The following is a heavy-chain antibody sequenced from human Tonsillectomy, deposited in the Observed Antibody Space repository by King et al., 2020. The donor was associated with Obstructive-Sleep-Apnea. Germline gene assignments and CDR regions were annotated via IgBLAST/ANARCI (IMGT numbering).Heavy chain of an antibody. J-gene: IGHJ4*01. Sequence: VQLVESGGGVVQPGRSLRLSCAASGFTFSNYAIHWVRQAPGKGLEWVAFIGYDGCKKSYVDSVKGRFTISRDDSKNTVFLQLNNLRPGDTAVYYCVKGVRFYESSGYNGICGHGTLATASS. V-gene: IGHV3-30*02. CDR2: IGYDGCKK. CDR1: GFTFSNYA. D-gene: IGHD3-22*01. CDR3: VKGVRFYESSGYNGI.